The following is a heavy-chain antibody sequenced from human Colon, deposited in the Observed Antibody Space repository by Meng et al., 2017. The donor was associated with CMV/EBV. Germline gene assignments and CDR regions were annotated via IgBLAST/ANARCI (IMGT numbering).Heavy chain of an antibody. Sequence: GYKFLQYGISWVRQAPGQGLEWVGRIMAYNYKTDLAAKFQGRVTVTLDLSTDTAFLELRSLRYDDTAIYYCAKDQDGDYSNYQHFDYWGQGTLVTVSS. D-gene: IGHD4-11*01. CDR3: AKDQDGDYSNYQHFDY. CDR1: GYKFLQYG. V-gene: IGHV1-18*01. J-gene: IGHJ4*02. CDR2: IMAYNYKT.